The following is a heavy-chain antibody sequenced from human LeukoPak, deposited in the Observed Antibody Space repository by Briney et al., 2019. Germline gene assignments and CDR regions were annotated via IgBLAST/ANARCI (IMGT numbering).Heavy chain of an antibody. V-gene: IGHV3-30-3*01. D-gene: IGHD3-10*01. CDR3: ARVNQQYYYGSGIYRFYYYGMDV. J-gene: IGHJ6*02. CDR1: RFTFSSYA. CDR2: ISYDGSNK. Sequence: GGSLRLSCAASRFTFSSYALHWVRQAPGKGLEWVSVISYDGSNKYYADSVKGRFTISRDNSENTLYLQMNSLRAEDRAVYYCARVNQQYYYGSGIYRFYYYGMDVWGRGTTVTVSS.